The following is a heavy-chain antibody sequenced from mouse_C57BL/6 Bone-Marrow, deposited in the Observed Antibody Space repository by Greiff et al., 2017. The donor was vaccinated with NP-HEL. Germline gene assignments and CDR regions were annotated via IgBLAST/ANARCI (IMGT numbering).Heavy chain of an antibody. CDR2: IYPRDGST. J-gene: IGHJ2*01. Sequence: QVQLQQSGPELVKPGASVKLSCKASGYTFTSYDINWVKQRPGQGLEWIGWIYPRDGSTTYNEKFKGKATLTVDTSSSTAYMELHSLTSEDSAVYFCARQVVGVDYWGQGTTLTVSS. D-gene: IGHD1-1*01. CDR3: ARQVVGVDY. V-gene: IGHV1-85*01. CDR1: GYTFTSYD.